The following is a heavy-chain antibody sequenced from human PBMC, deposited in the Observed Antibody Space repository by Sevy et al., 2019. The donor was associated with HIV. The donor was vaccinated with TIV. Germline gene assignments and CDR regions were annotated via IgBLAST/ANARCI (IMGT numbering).Heavy chain of an antibody. CDR3: ARDLKSRFLLKQVTTSLDP. J-gene: IGHJ5*02. CDR1: GFTLSSYG. CDR2: IWYDGSNK. D-gene: IGHD4-17*01. V-gene: IGHV3-33*01. Sequence: GGSLRLSCAASGFTLSSYGMHWVRQAPGKGLEWVAVIWYDGSNKYYADSVKGRFTISRDNSKNTLYLQMNSLRAEDTAVYYCARDLKSRFLLKQVTTSLDPWGQGTLVTVSS.